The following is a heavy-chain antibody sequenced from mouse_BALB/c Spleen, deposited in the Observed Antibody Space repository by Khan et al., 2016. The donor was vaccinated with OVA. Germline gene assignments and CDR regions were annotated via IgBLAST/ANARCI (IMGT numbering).Heavy chain of an antibody. V-gene: IGHV1-18*01. CDR3: ARDAGRY. J-gene: IGHJ4*01. CDR2: INPKNGVT. Sequence: EVQLQQSGPEVVKPGATVKISCTTSGNTFTEYTLHWVKQSHGKSLEWIGVINPKNGVTSYNQKFKGKATLTVDKSSSTAYMEFRSLTSEDSAVYYCARDAGRYWGQGTSVTGSS. CDR1: GNTFTEYT. D-gene: IGHD3-3*01.